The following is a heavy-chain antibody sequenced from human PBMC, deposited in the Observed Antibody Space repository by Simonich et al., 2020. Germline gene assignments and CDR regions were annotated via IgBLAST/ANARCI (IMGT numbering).Heavy chain of an antibody. CDR1: GFTVSSNY. J-gene: IGHJ2*01. Sequence: EVQLVESGGGLVQPGGSLKLSCAASGFTVSSNYMSWVRQAPGKGVEWVVVIYSGGSTYYADSVKGRFTISRDNSKNTLYLQMNSLRAEDTAVYYCARGWTIYWYFDLWGRGTLVTVSS. CDR3: ARGWTIYWYFDL. V-gene: IGHV3-66*01. CDR2: IYSGGST. D-gene: IGHD2-21*01.